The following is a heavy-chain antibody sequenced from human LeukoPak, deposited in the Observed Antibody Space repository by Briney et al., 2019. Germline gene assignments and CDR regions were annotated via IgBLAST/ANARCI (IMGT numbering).Heavy chain of an antibody. CDR3: AKDDNYIRFLS. V-gene: IGHV3-7*03. J-gene: IGHJ5*02. CDR1: GFTFSSYW. CDR2: IKQDGSEK. Sequence: GGSLRLSCAASGFTFSSYWMSWVRQAPGKGLEWVANIKQDGSEKYYVDSVKGRFTISRDNAKNTLYLQMNSLRAEDTAVYYCAKDDNYIRFLSWGQGTLVTVSS. D-gene: IGHD3-16*01.